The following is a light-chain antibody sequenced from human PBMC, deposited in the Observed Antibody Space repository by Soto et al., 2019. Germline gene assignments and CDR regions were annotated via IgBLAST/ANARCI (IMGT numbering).Light chain of an antibody. J-gene: IGKJ2*01. CDR3: QQYGSSPMYT. Sequence: EIVLTQSPGTLSLSPGERATLSCRASQSVSSSYLAWYQQKPGQAPRRLIHGASARATGIPDRFSGSGSGTNFTLTGSRVEPEDFAVYFCQQYGSSPMYTFGQGTKLEIK. CDR2: GAS. V-gene: IGKV3-20*01. CDR1: QSVSSSY.